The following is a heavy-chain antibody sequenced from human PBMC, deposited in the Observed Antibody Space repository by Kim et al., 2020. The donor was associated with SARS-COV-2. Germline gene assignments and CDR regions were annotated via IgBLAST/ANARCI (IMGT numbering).Heavy chain of an antibody. D-gene: IGHD1-26*01. Sequence: GGSLRLSCAASGFSFSNHAMHWVRQAPGKGLEWVTVISSDGSRKYYAASVTGRFTISRDNSKNTLYLTLNSLRVEDTAVYYCARDVPVGGTTGDVDYWGQGNLVTVSS. J-gene: IGHJ4*02. CDR2: ISSDGSRK. CDR3: ARDVPVGGTTGDVDY. CDR1: GFSFSNHA. V-gene: IGHV3-30-3*01.